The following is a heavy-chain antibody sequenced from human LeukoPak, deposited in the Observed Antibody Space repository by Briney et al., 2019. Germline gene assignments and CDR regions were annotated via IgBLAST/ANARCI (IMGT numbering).Heavy chain of an antibody. V-gene: IGHV3-74*01. CDR1: GFSFSNHW. D-gene: IGHD5-18*01. J-gene: IGHJ6*02. CDR3: ASRRSGGQGVELDTAMGEIYYYYYGMDV. CDR2: ITSDGYTT. Sequence: GGSLRLSCAASGFSFSNHWMHWVRQVPGEGLVWVSRITSDGYTTNYADSVKGRFTISRDNAKNTLYLQMNSLRAEDTAVYYCASRRSGGQGVELDTAMGEIYYYYYGMDVWGQGTTVTVSS.